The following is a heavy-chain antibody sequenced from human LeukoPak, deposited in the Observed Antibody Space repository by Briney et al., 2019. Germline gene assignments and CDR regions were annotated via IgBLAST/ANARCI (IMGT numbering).Heavy chain of an antibody. D-gene: IGHD5-24*01. CDR3: ARIRDGYNDAYDL. Sequence: SVKVSCKASGGTFSSYAISWVRQAPGQGLEWMGGIIPIFGTANYAQKFQGRVTITADKSTSTAYMELSSLRSEDTAIYYCARIRDGYNDAYDLWGQGTVVTVPS. J-gene: IGHJ3*01. CDR1: GGTFSSYA. V-gene: IGHV1-69*06. CDR2: IIPIFGTA.